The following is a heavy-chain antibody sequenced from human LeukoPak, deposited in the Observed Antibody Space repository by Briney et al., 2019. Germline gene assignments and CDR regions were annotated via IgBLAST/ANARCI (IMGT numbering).Heavy chain of an antibody. D-gene: IGHD1-26*01. Sequence: SETLSLTCTVSGASTSAFCWSWIRQAPGKGLEWIGYSYSGGNANYNPSLKSRLTITIGTSENKFSLMLTSVTAADTAVYFCAHSKRGGGYYINAFAVWGQGALVTISS. CDR3: AHSKRGGGYYINAFAV. V-gene: IGHV4-59*01. CDR1: GASTSAFC. J-gene: IGHJ3*01. CDR2: SYSGGNA.